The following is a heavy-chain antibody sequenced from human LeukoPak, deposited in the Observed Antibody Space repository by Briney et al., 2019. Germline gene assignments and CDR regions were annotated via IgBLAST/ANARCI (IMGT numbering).Heavy chain of an antibody. V-gene: IGHV3-21*01. CDR3: ARKKYYYDGSGYLRDYYYMDV. Sequence: GGSLRLSCAASGFTFSNYSMNWVRQAPGKGLEWVSSISSSSSYIYYADSVKGRFTISRDNAKNSLYLQMNSLRAEDTAVYYCARKKYYYDGSGYLRDYYYMDVWGKGTTVTVSS. J-gene: IGHJ6*03. D-gene: IGHD3-22*01. CDR1: GFTFSNYS. CDR2: ISSSSSYI.